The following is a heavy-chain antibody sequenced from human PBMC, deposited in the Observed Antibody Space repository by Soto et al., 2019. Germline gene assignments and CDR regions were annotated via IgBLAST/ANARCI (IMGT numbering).Heavy chain of an antibody. CDR1: GFTFSSYA. CDR2: ISGSGGST. V-gene: IGHV3-23*01. J-gene: IGHJ3*02. D-gene: IGHD2-2*01. CDR3: AKERPSPGCSSTSCHRPPGAFDI. Sequence: PGGSLILSCAASGFTFSSYAMSWVRKAPGKGLEWVSAISGSGGSTYYADSVKGRFTISRDNSKNTLYLQMNSLRAEDTAVYYCAKERPSPGCSSTSCHRPPGAFDIWGQGTMVTVSS.